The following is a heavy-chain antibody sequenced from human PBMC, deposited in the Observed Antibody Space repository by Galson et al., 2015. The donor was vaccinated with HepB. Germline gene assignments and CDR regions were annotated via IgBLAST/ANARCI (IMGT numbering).Heavy chain of an antibody. D-gene: IGHD3-10*01. J-gene: IGHJ5*02. CDR2: IIPIFGTA. CDR1: GGTFSSYA. CDR3: ARWGIITMVQGVIIPPWFDP. V-gene: IGHV1-69*13. Sequence: SVKVSCKASGGTFSSYAISWVRQAPGQGLEWMGGIIPIFGTANYAQKFQGRVTITADESTSTAYMELSSLRSEDTAVYYCARWGIITMVQGVIIPPWFDPWGQGTLVTVSS.